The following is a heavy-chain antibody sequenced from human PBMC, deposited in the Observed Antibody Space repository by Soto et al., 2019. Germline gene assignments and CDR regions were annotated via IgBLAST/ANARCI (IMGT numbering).Heavy chain of an antibody. CDR1: GFTFSSYA. CDR3: AKVRELRYSGSYCAAFDI. D-gene: IGHD1-26*01. Sequence: GESLKISCAASGFTFSSYAMSWVRQAPGKGLEWVSAISGSGGSTYYADSVKGRFTISRDNSKNTLYLQMNSLRAEDTAVYYCAKVRELRYSGSYCAAFDIWGQGTMVTVSS. V-gene: IGHV3-23*01. CDR2: ISGSGGST. J-gene: IGHJ3*02.